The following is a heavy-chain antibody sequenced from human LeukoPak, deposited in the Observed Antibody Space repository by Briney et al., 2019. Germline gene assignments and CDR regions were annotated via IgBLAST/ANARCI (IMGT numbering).Heavy chain of an antibody. CDR2: IYSGGST. D-gene: IGHD5-18*01. CDR3: ARDNGVRGYSYGFDY. Sequence: GGSLRLSCAASGFTVSSNYMSWVRQAPGKGLEWVSVIYSGGSTYYADPVKGRFTISRDNSKNTLYLQMNSLRAEDTAVYYCARDNGVRGYSYGFDYWGQGTLVTVSS. J-gene: IGHJ4*02. CDR1: GFTVSSNY. V-gene: IGHV3-66*02.